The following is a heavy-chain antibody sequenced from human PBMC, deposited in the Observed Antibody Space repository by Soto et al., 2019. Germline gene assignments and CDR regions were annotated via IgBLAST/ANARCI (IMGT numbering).Heavy chain of an antibody. Sequence: GGSLRLSCAASGFTVSSNYMSWVRQAPGKGLEWVSVIYSGGSTYYADSVKGRFTISRYNAKNTLYLQMNSLRAEDTAVYYCARVSNYEDFYPYWGQGTLVTVSS. J-gene: IGHJ4*02. D-gene: IGHD4-4*01. CDR2: IYSGGST. V-gene: IGHV3-53*01. CDR3: ARVSNYEDFYPY. CDR1: GFTVSSNY.